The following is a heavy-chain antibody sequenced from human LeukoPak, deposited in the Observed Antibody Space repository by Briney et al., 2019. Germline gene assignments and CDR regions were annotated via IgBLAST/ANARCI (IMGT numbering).Heavy chain of an antibody. Sequence: ASVKVSCKASGYTFTGYYMHWVRQAPGQGLEWMRWINPNSGGTNYAQKFQGWVTMTRDTSISTAYMELSRLRSDDTAVYYCARGLRVLDSYYFDYWGQGTLVTVSS. CDR3: ARGLRVLDSYYFDY. D-gene: IGHD2/OR15-2a*01. J-gene: IGHJ4*02. CDR1: GYTFTGYY. CDR2: INPNSGGT. V-gene: IGHV1-2*04.